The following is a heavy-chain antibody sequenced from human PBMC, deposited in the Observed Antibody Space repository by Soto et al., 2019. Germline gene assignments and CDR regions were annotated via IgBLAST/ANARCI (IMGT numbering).Heavy chain of an antibody. J-gene: IGHJ4*02. V-gene: IGHV3-23*01. CDR3: VTGADLYQLLLD. Sequence: GGSLRLSCAASGFTFSSYAMSWVRQAPGKGLEWVSAISGSGGSTYYADSVKGRFTISRDNSKNTLYLQMNSLRAEDTAVYYCVTGADLYQLLLDWGQGTLVTVSS. CDR1: GFTFSSYA. D-gene: IGHD2-2*01. CDR2: ISGSGGST.